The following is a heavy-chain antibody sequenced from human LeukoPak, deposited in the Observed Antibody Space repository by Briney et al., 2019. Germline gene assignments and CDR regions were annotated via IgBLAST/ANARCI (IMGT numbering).Heavy chain of an antibody. CDR3: ARVRVAARTLLYYYYYYMDV. J-gene: IGHJ6*03. CDR1: GGSFDSKY. V-gene: IGHV4-4*09. D-gene: IGHD6-6*01. CDR2: IYTSGST. Sequence: PSETLSLTCSVSGGSFDSKYWSWIRQPPGKGLEWIGYIYTSGSTNFNPSLRSRVAISVDTSKNQFSLKLSSVTAADTAVYYCARVRVAARTLLYYYYYYMDVWGKGTTVTVSS.